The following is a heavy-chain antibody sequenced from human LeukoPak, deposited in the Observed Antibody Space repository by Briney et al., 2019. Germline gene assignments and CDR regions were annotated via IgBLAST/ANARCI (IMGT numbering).Heavy chain of an antibody. J-gene: IGHJ6*02. CDR2: ISSSGRTI. CDR3: ARGSERGITMGRGVSPIYGMDV. V-gene: IGHV3-48*03. CDR1: GFTFSSYE. Sequence: PGGSLRLSCAASGFTFSSYEMNWVRQAPGKGLEWVSYISSSGRTIYYADSVKGRFTISRDNAKNSLYLQMNSLRAEDTAVYYCARGSERGITMGRGVSPIYGMDVWGQGTTVTVSS. D-gene: IGHD3-10*01.